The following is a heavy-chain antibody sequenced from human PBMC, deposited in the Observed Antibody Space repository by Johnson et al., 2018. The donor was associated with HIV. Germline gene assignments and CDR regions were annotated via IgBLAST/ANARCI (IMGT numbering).Heavy chain of an antibody. J-gene: IGHJ3*02. V-gene: IGHV3-66*01. Sequence: VQLVESGGGVVQPGRSLRLSCAASGFTFNTYGMHWVRQAPGKGLEWVSVIYSGGSTYYTDSVKGRFTISRDNSKNTVYLQMNSLRAEDTAVYYCARDGSGTPKAFDIWGQGTMVTVSS. CDR1: GFTFNTYG. CDR3: ARDGSGTPKAFDI. D-gene: IGHD3-10*01. CDR2: IYSGGST.